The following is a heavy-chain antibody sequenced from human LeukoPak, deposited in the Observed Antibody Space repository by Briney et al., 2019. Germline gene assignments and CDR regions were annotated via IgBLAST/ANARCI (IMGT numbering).Heavy chain of an antibody. J-gene: IGHJ4*02. CDR1: GFTFSSYA. D-gene: IGHD3-22*01. V-gene: IGHV3-23*01. Sequence: GGSLRLSCAASGFTFSSYAMSWVRQAPGKGLEWVSAISGSGGSTYYADSVKGRFTISRDNSKNTLYLQMNSLRAEDTAVYYCAKDQLWDVDNYDSSGYFDYWGQGTLVTVSS. CDR3: AKDQLWDVDNYDSSGYFDY. CDR2: ISGSGGST.